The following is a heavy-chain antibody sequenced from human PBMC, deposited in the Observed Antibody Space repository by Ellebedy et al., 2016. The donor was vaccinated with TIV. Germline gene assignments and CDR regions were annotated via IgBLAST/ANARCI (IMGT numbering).Heavy chain of an antibody. CDR3: ARQFDDYNPFDY. D-gene: IGHD5-24*01. V-gene: IGHV4-39*01. Sequence: SETLSLTCSVFGASISSSPYYWGWIRQSPHTGLEWIGSVSYSGSTFYNPSINSRVTMSVDTSKSLFSLKLSSVTAADTAIYYCARQFDDYNPFDYWGQGHLVTVSS. CDR2: VSYSGST. J-gene: IGHJ4*02. CDR1: GASISSSPYY.